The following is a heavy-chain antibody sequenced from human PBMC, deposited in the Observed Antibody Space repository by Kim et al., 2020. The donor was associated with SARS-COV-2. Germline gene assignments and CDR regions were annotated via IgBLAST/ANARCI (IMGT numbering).Heavy chain of an antibody. D-gene: IGHD3-10*01. Sequence: YTPSLNSRVTISVATSKNQFSLKLSSVTAADTAVYYCARGRGFGESYFDYWGQGTLVTVSS. V-gene: IGHV4-34*01. CDR3: ARGRGFGESYFDY. J-gene: IGHJ4*02.